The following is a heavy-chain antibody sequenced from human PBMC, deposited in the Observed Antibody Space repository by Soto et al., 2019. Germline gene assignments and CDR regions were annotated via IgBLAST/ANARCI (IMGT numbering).Heavy chain of an antibody. Sequence: ASVKVSCKASGYTFTSYYMHWVRQAPGQGLEWMGIINPSGGSTSYAQKFQGRVTMTRDTSTSTVYMELSSLRPEDTAVYYCARDRGIAARPGWFDPWGQGTLVTVSS. CDR2: INPSGGST. D-gene: IGHD6-6*01. CDR1: GYTFTSYY. CDR3: ARDRGIAARPGWFDP. V-gene: IGHV1-46*01. J-gene: IGHJ5*02.